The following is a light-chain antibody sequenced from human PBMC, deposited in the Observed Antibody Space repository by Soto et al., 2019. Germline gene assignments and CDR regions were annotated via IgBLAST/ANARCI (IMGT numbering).Light chain of an antibody. V-gene: IGLV2-14*01. Sequence: QSVLTQPASVSGSPGQSITISCTGTSSDVGGYNYVSWYQQHPGKAPKLMIYEVSNRPSGVSNRFSGSKSGNTASLTISGLQSDDEADYYCSSYTSRSTHVVFGGGTKLTVL. CDR3: SSYTSRSTHVV. CDR1: SSDVGGYNY. CDR2: EVS. J-gene: IGLJ2*01.